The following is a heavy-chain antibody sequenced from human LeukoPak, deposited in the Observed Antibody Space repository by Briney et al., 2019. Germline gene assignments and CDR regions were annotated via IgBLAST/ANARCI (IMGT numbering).Heavy chain of an antibody. V-gene: IGHV3-7*01. CDR2: IKQDGSEK. CDR3: ARGDYYDSSGFYTDAFDI. D-gene: IGHD3-22*01. CDR1: GFTFSRYW. Sequence: PGGSLRLSCAASGFTFSRYWTSWVRQAPGKGLEWVGNIKQDGSEKFYVDSVKGRFTISRDNAKKSLYLQMNSLRADDTAVYFCARGDYYDSSGFYTDAFDIWGQGTMVTVSS. J-gene: IGHJ3*02.